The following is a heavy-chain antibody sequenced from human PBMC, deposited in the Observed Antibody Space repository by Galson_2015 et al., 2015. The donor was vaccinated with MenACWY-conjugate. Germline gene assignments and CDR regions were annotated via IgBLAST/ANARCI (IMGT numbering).Heavy chain of an antibody. CDR3: TTGYTSIWFY. CDR1: GFALSYAW. CDR2: IKSKTDGGTT. V-gene: IGHV3-15*07. Sequence: SLRLSCAPSGFALSYAWINWVRHAPVKGLEWVGHIKSKTDGGTTDYAAPVKGRFTISRDTSKNTLYLQINSLKTDDTYVYFGTTGYTSIWFYWGQGTLVTVSA. D-gene: IGHD6-13*01. J-gene: IGHJ4*02.